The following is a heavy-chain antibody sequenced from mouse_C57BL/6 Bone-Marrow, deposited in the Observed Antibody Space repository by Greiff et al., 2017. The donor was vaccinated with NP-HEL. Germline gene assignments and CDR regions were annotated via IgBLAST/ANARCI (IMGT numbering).Heavy chain of an antibody. J-gene: IGHJ2*01. CDR1: GYAFSSSW. CDR3: ASSSYDYFDY. D-gene: IGHD1-1*01. CDR2: IYPGDGDT. V-gene: IGHV1-82*01. Sequence: QVHVKQSGPELVKPGASVKISCKASGYAFSSSWMNWVKQRPGKGLEWIGRIYPGDGDTNYNGKFKGKATLTADKSSSTAYMQLSSLTSEDSAVYFCASSSYDYFDYWGQGTTLTVSS.